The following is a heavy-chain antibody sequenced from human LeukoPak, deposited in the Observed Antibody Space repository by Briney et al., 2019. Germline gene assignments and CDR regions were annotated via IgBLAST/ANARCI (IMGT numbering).Heavy chain of an antibody. J-gene: IGHJ4*02. V-gene: IGHV4-34*01. CDR3: ARGFRDYGSGSYYNVFGFRYFDY. Sequence: SETLSLTCAVYGGSFSGYCWSWIRQPPGKGLEWIGEINHSGSTNYNPSLKSRVTISVDTSKNQFSLKLSSVTAADTDVYYCARGFRDYGSGSYYNVFGFRYFDYWGQGTLVTVSS. CDR1: GGSFSGYC. CDR2: INHSGST. D-gene: IGHD3-10*01.